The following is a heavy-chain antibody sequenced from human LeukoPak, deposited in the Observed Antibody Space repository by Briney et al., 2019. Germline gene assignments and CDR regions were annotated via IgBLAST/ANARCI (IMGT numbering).Heavy chain of an antibody. CDR2: IYHSGST. CDR1: GGSISSGGYY. D-gene: IGHD5-18*01. V-gene: IGHV4-30-2*01. CDR3: AGGGGTRGYGYGYLDY. J-gene: IGHJ4*02. Sequence: SETLSLTCTVSGGSISSGGYYWSWIRQPPGKGLEWIGYIYHSGSTYYNPSLKSRVTISVDRSKNQFSLKLSSVTAADTAVYYCAGGGGTRGYGYGYLDYWGQGILVTVSS.